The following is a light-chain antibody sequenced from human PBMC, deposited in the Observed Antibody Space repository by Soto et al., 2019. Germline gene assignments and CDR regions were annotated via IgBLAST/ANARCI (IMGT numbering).Light chain of an antibody. V-gene: IGLV2-14*01. J-gene: IGLJ1*01. Sequence: QSVLAQPASVSGSPGQSITISCTGTNSDVGGYNYVSWYQQHPGKAPKLMIYDVSNRPSGVSNRFSGSKSGNTASLTISGLQAEDEADYYCNSYTSSSTLVFGPGTKVTVL. CDR1: NSDVGGYNY. CDR3: NSYTSSSTLV. CDR2: DVS.